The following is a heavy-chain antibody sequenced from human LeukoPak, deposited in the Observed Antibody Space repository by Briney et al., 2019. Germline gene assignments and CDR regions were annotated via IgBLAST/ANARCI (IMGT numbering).Heavy chain of an antibody. J-gene: IGHJ4*02. CDR2: ISSSGSTI. V-gene: IGHV3-11*04. CDR3: AKDFSLAVAGFFDY. CDR1: GFTFSDYY. Sequence: GGSLRLSCAASGFTFSDYYMSWIRQAPGKGLEWVSYISSSGSTIYYADSVKGRFTISRDNAKNSLYLQMNSLRAEDTAVYYCAKDFSLAVAGFFDYWGQGTLVTVSS. D-gene: IGHD6-19*01.